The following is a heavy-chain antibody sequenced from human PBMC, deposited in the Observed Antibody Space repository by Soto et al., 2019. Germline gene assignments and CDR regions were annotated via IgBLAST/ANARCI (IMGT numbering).Heavy chain of an antibody. CDR3: ARDATTAYYYDSSGPSAFDI. Sequence: ASVKVSCKASGYTFTSYGISWVRQAPGQGLEWMGWISAYNGNTNYAQKLQGRATMTTDTSTSTAYMELRSLRSDDTAVYYCARDATTAYYYDSSGPSAFDIWGQGTMVTVSS. J-gene: IGHJ3*02. D-gene: IGHD3-22*01. CDR1: GYTFTSYG. CDR2: ISAYNGNT. V-gene: IGHV1-18*04.